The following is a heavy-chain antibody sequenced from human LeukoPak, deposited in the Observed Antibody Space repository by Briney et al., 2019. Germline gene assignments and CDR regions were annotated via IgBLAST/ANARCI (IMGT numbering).Heavy chain of an antibody. CDR3: ARVSRDSGNYYTFLDY. J-gene: IGHJ4*02. V-gene: IGHV4-39*07. CDR1: GGPISSGDYY. CDR2: INYRGTT. D-gene: IGHD1-26*01. Sequence: PSETLSLTCTVSGGPISSGDYYWGWIRQPPGMGPEWIGSINYRGTTYYNPSLQSRVAISVDTPKNQFSLQLTSVTATDTAVYYCARVSRDSGNYYTFLDYWGQGTLVTVSS.